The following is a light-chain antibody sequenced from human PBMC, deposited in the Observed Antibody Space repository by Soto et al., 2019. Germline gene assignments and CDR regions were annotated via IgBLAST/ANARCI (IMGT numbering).Light chain of an antibody. CDR3: QQGHSTPRT. Sequence: DIQMTQSPSSLSASVGDIVTITVGASQSISSYLKCYQQKPGKAPELLIYDTSSLQTGVPSRFSGSGSGTDFTLTISSLQPEDFAAYYCQQGHSTPRTFGQGTRLEIK. CDR2: DTS. CDR1: QSISSY. V-gene: IGKV1-39*01. J-gene: IGKJ5*01.